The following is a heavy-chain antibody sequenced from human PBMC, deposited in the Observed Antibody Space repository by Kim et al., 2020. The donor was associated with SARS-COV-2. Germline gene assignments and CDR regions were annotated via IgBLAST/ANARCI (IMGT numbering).Heavy chain of an antibody. V-gene: IGHV4-34*01. Sequence: GSTNYNPSLKSRVTISVDTSKNQFSLKLSSVTAADTAVYYCASPSPYFDYWGQGTLVTVSS. CDR3: ASPSPYFDY. J-gene: IGHJ4*02. CDR2: GST.